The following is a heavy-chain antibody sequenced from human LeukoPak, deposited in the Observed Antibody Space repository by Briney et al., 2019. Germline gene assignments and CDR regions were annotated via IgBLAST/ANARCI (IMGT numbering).Heavy chain of an antibody. J-gene: IGHJ4*02. CDR3: ARVLGWEDLAAFDY. V-gene: IGHV3-53*05. Sequence: GGSLRLSCAASGFTVSSNYMSWVRQAPGKGLEWVSVIYSGGSTYYADSVKGRFTISRDTSKNTLYLQMNSLRAEDTAVYYCARVLGWEDLAAFDYWGQGTLVTVSS. D-gene: IGHD1-26*01. CDR2: IYSGGST. CDR1: GFTVSSNY.